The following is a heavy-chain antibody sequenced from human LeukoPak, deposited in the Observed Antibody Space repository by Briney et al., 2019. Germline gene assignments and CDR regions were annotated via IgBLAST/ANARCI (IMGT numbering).Heavy chain of an antibody. CDR1: DFIFSSYA. CDR2: ISGSGVST. V-gene: IGHV3-23*01. CDR3: TKDITVQIWLLGFNS. Sequence: GGSLRLSCVVSDFIFSSYAMSWVRQVPGKGLEWVAVISGSGVSTNYADSVKGRFTISRDNSKNTLYLQMNSLRAEDTAVYYCTKDITVQIWLLGFNSWGQGTLVTVAS. D-gene: IGHD3-22*01. J-gene: IGHJ1*01.